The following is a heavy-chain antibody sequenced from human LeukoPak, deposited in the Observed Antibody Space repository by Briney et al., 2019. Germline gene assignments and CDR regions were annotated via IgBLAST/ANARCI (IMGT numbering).Heavy chain of an antibody. CDR3: ARDSSSWYGKTFDY. CDR2: ISYDGSNK. J-gene: IGHJ4*02. CDR1: GFTFSSYA. D-gene: IGHD6-13*01. Sequence: GGSLRLSCAASGFTFSSYAMHWVRQAPGKGLEWVAVISYDGSNKYYADSVKGRFTISRDNSENTLYLQMNSLRAEDTAVYYCARDSSSWYGKTFDYWGQGTLVTVSS. V-gene: IGHV3-30-3*01.